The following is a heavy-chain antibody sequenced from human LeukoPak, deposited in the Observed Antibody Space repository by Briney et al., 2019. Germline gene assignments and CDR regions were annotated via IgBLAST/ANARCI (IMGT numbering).Heavy chain of an antibody. J-gene: IGHJ4*02. CDR2: ISYDGSNK. V-gene: IGHV3-30-3*01. D-gene: IGHD6-13*01. Sequence: GGSLRLSCAASGFTLSSYAMHWVRQAPGKGLVWVAVISYDGSNKYYADSVKGRFTISRDNSKNTLYLQMNSVRAEDTAVYYCARGPDSSWYRGGFDYWGQGTLVTVSS. CDR1: GFTLSSYA. CDR3: ARGPDSSWYRGGFDY.